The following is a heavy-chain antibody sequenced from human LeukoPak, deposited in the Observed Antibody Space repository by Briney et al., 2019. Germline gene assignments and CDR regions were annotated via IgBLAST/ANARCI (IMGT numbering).Heavy chain of an antibody. V-gene: IGHV1-8*03. CDR2: MNPNSGNT. D-gene: IGHD3-22*01. CDR3: ARESTYYYDSSGSTTAGDAFDI. J-gene: IGHJ3*02. CDR1: GYTFTSYD. Sequence: ASVRVSCKASGYTFTSYDINWVRQATGQGLEWMGWMNPNSGNTGYAQKFQGRVTITRNTSISTAYMELSSLRAEDTAVYYCARESTYYYDSSGSTTAGDAFDIWGQGTMVTVSS.